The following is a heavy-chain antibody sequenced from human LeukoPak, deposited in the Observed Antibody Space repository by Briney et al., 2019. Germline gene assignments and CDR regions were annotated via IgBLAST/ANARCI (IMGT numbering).Heavy chain of an antibody. J-gene: IGHJ3*02. CDR3: AKSNGYGLIDI. D-gene: IGHD3-22*01. CDR2: IHYTGST. Sequence: PSETLSLTCTVSGGSISSYYWSWIRQSPGEGLECIGYIHYTGSTNYNPSLKSRVTISVETSKNQFSLKLKSVTAADTAVYYCAKSNGYGLIDIWGQKTMVTVSS. V-gene: IGHV4-59*12. CDR1: GGSISSYY.